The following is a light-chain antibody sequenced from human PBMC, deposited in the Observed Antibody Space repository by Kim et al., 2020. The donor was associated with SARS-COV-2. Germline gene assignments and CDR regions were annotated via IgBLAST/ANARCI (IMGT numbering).Light chain of an antibody. Sequence: DIQMTQSLASLSASVRDRVTITCRASHNINDSLNWYQVKSAKAPEPLIYGASRLHSGVPSRFSGSGFGTDFTLTIASLQPEDFATYFCQQRYITPWTVGQGTKLDIK. CDR3: QQRYITPWT. CDR1: HNINDS. V-gene: IGKV1-39*01. CDR2: GAS. J-gene: IGKJ1*01.